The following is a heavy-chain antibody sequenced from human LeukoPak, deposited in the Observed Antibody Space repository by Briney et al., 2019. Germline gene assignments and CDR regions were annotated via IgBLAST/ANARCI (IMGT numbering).Heavy chain of an antibody. CDR3: TRDPGLGIAVAAVDAFDI. CDR1: GFTFGDYA. CDR2: IRSKAYGGTT. V-gene: IGHV3-49*03. D-gene: IGHD6-19*01. J-gene: IGHJ3*02. Sequence: GGSLRLSCTASGFTFGDYAMSWFRQAPGKGLEWVGFIRSKAYGGTTEYAASVKGRFTISRDDSKSIAYLQMNSLKTEDTAVYYCTRDPGLGIAVAAVDAFDIWGQGTMVTVSS.